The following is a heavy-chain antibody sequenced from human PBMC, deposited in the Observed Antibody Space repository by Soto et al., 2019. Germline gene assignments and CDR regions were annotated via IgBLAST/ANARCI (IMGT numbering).Heavy chain of an antibody. D-gene: IGHD2-2*01. V-gene: IGHV1-69*01. Sequence: QVQLVQSGAEVKKPGSSVKVFCKASGGTFSNYTISWVRQAPGQGLEWMVGIIPVFGTTDYEKKFQGRVTITADGSTSTAYMKLSSLRSADTAVYYCARSSPYIVVRKPTGNQDYYGMDVWGQGTTVTVSS. J-gene: IGHJ6*02. CDR1: GGTFSNYT. CDR3: ARSSPYIVVRKPTGNQDYYGMDV. CDR2: IIPVFGTT.